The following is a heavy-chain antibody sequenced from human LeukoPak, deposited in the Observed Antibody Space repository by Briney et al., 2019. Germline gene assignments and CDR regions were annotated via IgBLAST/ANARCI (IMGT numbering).Heavy chain of an antibody. Sequence: PGGSLRLSCAASRFTFSSYAMSWVRQAPGKGLEWVSAISGSGGSTYYADSVKGRFTISRDNSKNTLYLQMNSLRAEDTAVYYCAKYGSGSYWGYFDYWGQGTLVTVSS. CDR2: ISGSGGST. D-gene: IGHD3-10*01. V-gene: IGHV3-23*01. CDR1: RFTFSSYA. CDR3: AKYGSGSYWGYFDY. J-gene: IGHJ4*02.